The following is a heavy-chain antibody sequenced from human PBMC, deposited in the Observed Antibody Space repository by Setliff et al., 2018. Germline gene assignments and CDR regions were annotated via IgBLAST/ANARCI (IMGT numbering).Heavy chain of an antibody. Sequence: GASVKVSCKASGYTFTSYGISWVRQAPGQGLEWMGWISAYNGNTNYAQKHQGRVTMTTDTSTSTAYMELGSLRSDDTAVYYCARDRGVGGYNFWSGTTTYYFDYWGQGTLVTVSS. V-gene: IGHV1-18*01. CDR1: GYTFTSYG. J-gene: IGHJ4*02. CDR3: ARDRGVGGYNFWSGTTTYYFDY. CDR2: ISAYNGNT. D-gene: IGHD3-3*01.